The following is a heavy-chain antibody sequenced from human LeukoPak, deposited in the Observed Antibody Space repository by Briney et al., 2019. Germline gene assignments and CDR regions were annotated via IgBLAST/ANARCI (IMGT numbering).Heavy chain of an antibody. D-gene: IGHD2-8*02. CDR2: INPNNGGT. CDR3: ARVDGGEWYYFDY. V-gene: IGHV1-2*02. J-gene: IGHJ4*02. Sequence: GASVKVSCKASGYTFTGYYMHWVRQAPGQGLEWMEWINPNNGGTNYAQKFQGRVTMTLDTSISTAYMELSRLRSDDTAIYYCARVDGGEWYYFDYWGQGTLVTVSS. CDR1: GYTFTGYY.